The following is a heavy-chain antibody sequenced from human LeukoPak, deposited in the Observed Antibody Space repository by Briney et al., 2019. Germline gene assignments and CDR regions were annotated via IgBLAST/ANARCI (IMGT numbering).Heavy chain of an antibody. J-gene: IGHJ1*01. CDR1: GYSISSGYY. CDR3: ASDGNYYDSSGYQYFQH. CDR2: IYTSGST. V-gene: IGHV4-4*07. Sequence: SETLSLTCTVSGYSISSGYYWGWIRQPAGKGLEWIGHIYTSGSTNYNPSLKSRVTMSVDTSKNQFSLKLSSVTAADTAVYYCASDGNYYDSSGYQYFQHWGQGTLVTVSS. D-gene: IGHD3-22*01.